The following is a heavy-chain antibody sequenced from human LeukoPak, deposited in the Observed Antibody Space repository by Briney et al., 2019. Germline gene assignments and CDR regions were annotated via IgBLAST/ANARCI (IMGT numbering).Heavy chain of an antibody. J-gene: IGHJ6*04. Sequence: GGSLRLSCAASGFTFSSYEMNWVRQAPGKGLEWVSYISSSGGTIYYADSVKGRFTISRDNAKNSLYLQMNSLRAEDTAVYYCARVGGYCSGGSCYSLYYYGMDVWGKGTTVTVSS. CDR3: ARVGGYCSGGSCYSLYYYGMDV. V-gene: IGHV3-48*03. D-gene: IGHD2-15*01. CDR2: ISSSGGTI. CDR1: GFTFSSYE.